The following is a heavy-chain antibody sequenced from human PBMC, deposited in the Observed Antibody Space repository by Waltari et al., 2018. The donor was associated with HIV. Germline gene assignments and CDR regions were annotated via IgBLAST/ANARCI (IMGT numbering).Heavy chain of an antibody. CDR3: ARIAAAGRKTDLDY. V-gene: IGHV4-34*01. D-gene: IGHD6-13*01. J-gene: IGHJ4*02. CDR2: INHRGST. Sequence: QVQLQQWGAGLLKPSETLSLTCAVYGGSFSGYYCSWIRQHPGKGLEWMGEINHRGSTNYNPSLKSRVTISVDTSKNQFSLKLSSVTAADTAVYYCARIAAAGRKTDLDYWGQGTLVTVSS. CDR1: GGSFSGYY.